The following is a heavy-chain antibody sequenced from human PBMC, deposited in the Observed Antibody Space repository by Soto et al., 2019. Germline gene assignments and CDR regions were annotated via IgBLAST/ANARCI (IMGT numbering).Heavy chain of an antibody. CDR2: IYYSGST. CDR1: GGSISSSIYY. V-gene: IGHV4-61*01. J-gene: IGHJ5*02. CDR3: ARELVVVPAANWFDP. D-gene: IGHD2-2*01. Sequence: PSEILSLTCTVSGGSISSSIYYWGWLRQPTGKGLEWIGYIYYSGSTNYNPSLKSRVTISVDTSKNQFSLKLSSVTAADTAVYYCARELVVVPAANWFDPWGQGTLVTVSS.